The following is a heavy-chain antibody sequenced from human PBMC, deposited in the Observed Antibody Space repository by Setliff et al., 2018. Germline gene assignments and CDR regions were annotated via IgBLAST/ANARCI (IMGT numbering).Heavy chain of an antibody. CDR2: INYRGNT. D-gene: IGHD2-21*01. CDR1: GGPISSSNYY. Sequence: SSETLSLTCTVSGGPISSSNYYWGWIRQPPGKGLEWIGSINYRGNTHDNPSLRSRVTMSVDTSKSHFSLRLSSLTAADTAVYYCARLGTTIPTSGTWTYYYYYYMDVWGKGTTVTVSS. CDR3: ARLGTTIPTSGTWTYYYYYYMDV. J-gene: IGHJ6*03. V-gene: IGHV4-39*02.